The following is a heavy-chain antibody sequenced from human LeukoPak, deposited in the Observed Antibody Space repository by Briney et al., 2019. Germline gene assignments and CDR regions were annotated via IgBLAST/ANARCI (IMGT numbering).Heavy chain of an antibody. CDR3: ARHIPIVVVVNSSGFEGLDP. J-gene: IGHJ5*02. CDR1: GESISGFY. Sequence: SETLSLTCTVSGESISGFYWTWIRQPPGKGLEWIGYIYYSGSTNYNPSLKSRVTISVDTSKNQFSLKLSSVTAADTAVYYCARHIPIVVVVNSSGFEGLDPWGQGTLVTVSS. CDR2: IYYSGST. V-gene: IGHV4-59*08. D-gene: IGHD2-15*01.